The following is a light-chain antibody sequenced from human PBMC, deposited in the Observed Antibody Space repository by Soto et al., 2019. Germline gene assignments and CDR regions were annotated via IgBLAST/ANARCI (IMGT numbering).Light chain of an antibody. J-gene: IGKJ2*01. CDR2: DAS. CDR3: QQRSNWYT. V-gene: IGKV3-11*01. CDR1: ESVSSY. Sequence: EIVLTQSPATLSLSPGERATLSCRASESVSSYLAWYQQKPGQAPRLLIYDASNRANGIPVRFSGSGSGTDFTLPISSLEPEDFAVYYCQQRSNWYTFGQGTKLEIK.